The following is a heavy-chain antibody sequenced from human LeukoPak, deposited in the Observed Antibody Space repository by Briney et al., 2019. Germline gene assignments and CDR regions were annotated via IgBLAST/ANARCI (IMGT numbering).Heavy chain of an antibody. D-gene: IGHD5-12*01. J-gene: IGHJ4*02. CDR3: ARSYGGYPEDY. CDR2: INPNSGGT. Sequence: GASVKVSRKASGYTFTGYYMHGVRQAPAQGVAWMGWINPNSGGTKYAQKFQGRVTMTRDTSISTAYMELSRLRSDDTGVYYCARSYGGYPEDYWGQGTLVTVSS. CDR1: GYTFTGYY. V-gene: IGHV1-2*02.